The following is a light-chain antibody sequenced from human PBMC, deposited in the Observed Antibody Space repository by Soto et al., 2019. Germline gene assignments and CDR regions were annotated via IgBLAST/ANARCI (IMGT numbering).Light chain of an antibody. CDR3: HRHNHGST. CDR1: QGISNN. J-gene: IGKJ1*01. Sequence: DIQMTQSPSSLSAAVGERVIITCRASQGISNNLAWYQQKPGRVPTLLISAASRLQSGVPPRFSAYGSGTDFTFIISSLQPDALATYYCHRHNHGSTFGQGTKVEI. V-gene: IGKV1-27*01. CDR2: AAS.